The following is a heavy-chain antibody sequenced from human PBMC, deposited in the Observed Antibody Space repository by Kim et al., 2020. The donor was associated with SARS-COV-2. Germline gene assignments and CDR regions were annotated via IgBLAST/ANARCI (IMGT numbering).Heavy chain of an antibody. V-gene: IGHV3-30-3*01. CDR1: GFTFSRYA. CDR3: ARDQRYCSGGSCYSGWVYYDYGMDV. D-gene: IGHD2-15*01. Sequence: GGSLRLSCAASGFTFSRYAMHWVRQAPGKGLEWVAVISYDGSNKYHADSVKGRFTISRDNSKNTLYLQMNSLRAEDTAVYYCARDQRYCSGGSCYSGWVYYDYGMDVWGQGTTVTVSS. J-gene: IGHJ6*02. CDR2: ISYDGSNK.